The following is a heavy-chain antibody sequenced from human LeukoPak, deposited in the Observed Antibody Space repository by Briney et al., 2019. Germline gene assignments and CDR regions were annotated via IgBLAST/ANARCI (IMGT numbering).Heavy chain of an antibody. CDR1: GFTFSSCA. Sequence: PGGSLRLSCAASGFTFSSCAMSWVRQAPGKGLEWVSGISGSGGSTYYADSVKGRFTISRDNSKNTLYLQMNSLRAEDTAVYYCAKAYYDSSGYYSFDHWSQGTLVTVSS. CDR2: ISGSGGST. J-gene: IGHJ4*02. V-gene: IGHV3-23*01. CDR3: AKAYYDSSGYYSFDH. D-gene: IGHD3-22*01.